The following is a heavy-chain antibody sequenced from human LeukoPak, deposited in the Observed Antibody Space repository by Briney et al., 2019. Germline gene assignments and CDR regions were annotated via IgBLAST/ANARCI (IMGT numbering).Heavy chain of an antibody. CDR1: GFTFSDYY. CDR2: ISSSDATI. V-gene: IGHV3-11*04. J-gene: IGHJ4*02. CDR3: ARDLYSYGTYYYDSSGSGVIDY. D-gene: IGHD3-22*01. Sequence: PGGSLRLSCAASGFTFSDYYMSWIRQAPGKGLEWVSYISSSDATIYYADSVKGRFTISRDNSKNTLYLQMNSLRAEDTAVYYCARDLYSYGTYYYDSSGSGVIDYWGQGTLVTVSS.